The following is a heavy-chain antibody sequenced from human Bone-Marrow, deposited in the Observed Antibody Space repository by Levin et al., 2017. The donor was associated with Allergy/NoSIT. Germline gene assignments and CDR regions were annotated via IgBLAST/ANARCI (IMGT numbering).Heavy chain of an antibody. V-gene: IGHV4-4*07. J-gene: IGHJ3*02. D-gene: IGHD6-6*01. CDR1: GGPISTYY. CDR2: LYTSGRT. CDR3: ARVYSSSSGREAFDI. Sequence: PSETLSLTCTVSGGPISTYYWSWLRQPAGKGLEWIGRLYTSGRTNYNPSLKSRVTMSVDTSKNQFSLKLSSVTAADTAVYYCARVYSSSSGREAFDIWGQGTMVTVSS.